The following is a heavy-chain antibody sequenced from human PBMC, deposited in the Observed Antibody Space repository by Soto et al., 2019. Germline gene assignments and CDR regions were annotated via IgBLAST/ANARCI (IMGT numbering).Heavy chain of an antibody. V-gene: IGHV1-45*02. CDR3: ARSPFAGSDAFDI. J-gene: IGHJ3*02. CDR2: ITPFKSDT. CDR1: GYTFTFRY. Sequence: SVKVSGKASGYTFTFRYLHWVRQAPGQALEWMGWITPFKSDTNYAQKFQDRVTITRDRSVSTAYMELSNLRSDDTAMYYCARSPFAGSDAFDIWGQGTMVTVSS. D-gene: IGHD1-1*01.